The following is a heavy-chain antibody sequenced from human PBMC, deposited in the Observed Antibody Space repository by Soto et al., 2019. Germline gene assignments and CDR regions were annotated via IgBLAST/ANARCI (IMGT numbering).Heavy chain of an antibody. D-gene: IGHD5-18*01. CDR2: IKQDGSEK. CDR3: ARGYSYAPFDP. CDR1: GFTFSSYW. V-gene: IGHV3-7*01. Sequence: PGGSLRLSCAASGFTFSSYWMSWVRQAPGKGLEWVANIKQDGSEKYYVASVKGRFTISRDNAKNSLYLQMNSLRAEDTAVYYCARGYSYAPFDPWGQGTLVTVSS. J-gene: IGHJ5*02.